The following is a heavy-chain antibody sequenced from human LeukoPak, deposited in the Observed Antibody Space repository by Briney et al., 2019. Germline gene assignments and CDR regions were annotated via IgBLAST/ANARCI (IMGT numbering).Heavy chain of an antibody. J-gene: IGHJ3*02. Sequence: GGSLRLSCAASGFTFSSYWMSWVRQAPGKGLEWVANIKQDGSEKYYVDSVKGRFTISRDNTKNSLYLQMNSLRAEDTAVYYCAREGIVVVVAANDSYGAFDIWGQGTMVTVSS. V-gene: IGHV3-7*01. CDR2: IKQDGSEK. D-gene: IGHD2-15*01. CDR3: AREGIVVVVAANDSYGAFDI. CDR1: GFTFSSYW.